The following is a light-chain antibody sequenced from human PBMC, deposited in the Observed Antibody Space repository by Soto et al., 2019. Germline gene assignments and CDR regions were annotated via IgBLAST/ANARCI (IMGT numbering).Light chain of an antibody. J-gene: IGKJ1*01. CDR1: QSVSSY. CDR2: DAS. Sequence: EIVLTQSPATLSLSPGERATLSCRASQSVSSYLAWYQQKPGQAPRLLIYDASNRATGIPARFSGSGSVTDFTLTISSLEPEDFAVYYCQQPSNWPPTFGQGTKVEIK. V-gene: IGKV3-11*01. CDR3: QQPSNWPPT.